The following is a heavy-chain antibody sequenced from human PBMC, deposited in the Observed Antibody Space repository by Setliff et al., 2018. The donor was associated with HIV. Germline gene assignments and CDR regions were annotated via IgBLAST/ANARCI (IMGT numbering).Heavy chain of an antibody. CDR2: IYHGGTT. D-gene: IGHD3-3*01. V-gene: IGHV4-38-2*02. Sequence: SETLSLTCNVSGYSISSGYYWGWIRRFPGMGLQWIGRIYHGGTTNYNPTLRSRVTISSDASKNQVFLRLKSVSATDTAVYYCARARITIFGVLIIPDAFDIWGQGTMVTVSS. CDR1: GYSISSGYY. J-gene: IGHJ3*02. CDR3: ARARITIFGVLIIPDAFDI.